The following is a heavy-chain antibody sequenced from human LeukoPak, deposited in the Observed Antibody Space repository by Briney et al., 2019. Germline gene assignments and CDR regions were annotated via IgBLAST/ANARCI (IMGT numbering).Heavy chain of an antibody. CDR2: ISSVSSTI. Sequence: PGGSLRLSCVASGFTFSSYSMNWVRQAPGKGLEWLSYISSVSSTIYYADSVRGRFTISRDNAKNSLYLQMNRLRDEDMAVYYCARDLDGGDPIDYWGQGTLVTVSS. J-gene: IGHJ4*02. CDR3: ARDLDGGDPIDY. V-gene: IGHV3-48*02. D-gene: IGHD4-17*01. CDR1: GFTFSSYS.